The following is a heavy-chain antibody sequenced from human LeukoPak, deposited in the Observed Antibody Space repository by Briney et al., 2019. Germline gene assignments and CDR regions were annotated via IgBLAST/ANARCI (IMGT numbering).Heavy chain of an antibody. Sequence: SETLSLTCAVYGGSFSGYYWSWIRQPPGKGLEWIGEINHSGSTNYNPSLKSRVTISVDTSKNQFSLKLSSMTAADTAVYYCARDNWNYGSSMDVWGQGTTVTVSS. CDR2: INHSGST. CDR1: GGSFSGYY. V-gene: IGHV4-34*01. D-gene: IGHD1-7*01. J-gene: IGHJ6*02. CDR3: ARDNWNYGSSMDV.